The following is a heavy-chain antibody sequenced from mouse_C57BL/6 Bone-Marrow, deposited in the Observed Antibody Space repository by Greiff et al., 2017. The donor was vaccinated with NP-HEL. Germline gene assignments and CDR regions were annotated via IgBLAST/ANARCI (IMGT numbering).Heavy chain of an antibody. J-gene: IGHJ2*01. CDR3: ARSGYYGSSYGY. CDR1: GYTFTSYG. V-gene: IGHV1-81*01. CDR2: IYPRSGNT. Sequence: VQLQESGAELARPGASVKLSCKASGYTFTSYGISWVKQRTGQGLEWIGEIYPRSGNTYYNEKFKGKATLTADKSSSTAYMELRSLTSEDSAVYFCARSGYYGSSYGYWGQGTTLTVSS. D-gene: IGHD1-1*01.